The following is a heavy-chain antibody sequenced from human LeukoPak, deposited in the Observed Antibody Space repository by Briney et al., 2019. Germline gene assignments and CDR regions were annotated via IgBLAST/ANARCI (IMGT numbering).Heavy chain of an antibody. J-gene: IGHJ4*02. V-gene: IGHV3-9*01. CDR1: GFTFSSYA. Sequence: GGSLRLSCAASGFTFSSYAMSWVRQAPGKGLEWVSGISWNSGSMGYADSVKGRFTISRDNAKNSLYLQMNSLRAEDTALYYCAKGQRGSSWYAAIGYWGQGTLVTVSS. CDR3: AKGQRGSSWYAAIGY. CDR2: ISWNSGSM. D-gene: IGHD6-13*01.